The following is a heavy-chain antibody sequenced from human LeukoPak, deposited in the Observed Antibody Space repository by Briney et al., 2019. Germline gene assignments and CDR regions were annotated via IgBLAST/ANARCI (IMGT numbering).Heavy chain of an antibody. CDR3: ASATQYYYGSGRYYGMDV. J-gene: IGHJ6*02. V-gene: IGHV4-59*08. CDR1: GGSISSYY. CDR2: IYYSGST. Sequence: PSETPSLTCTVSGGSISSYYWSWIRQPPGKGLEGIGYIYYSGSTNYNPSLKSRVTISVDTTKNQFSLKLSSVTAADTAVYYCASATQYYYGSGRYYGMDVWGQGTTVTVSS. D-gene: IGHD3-10*01.